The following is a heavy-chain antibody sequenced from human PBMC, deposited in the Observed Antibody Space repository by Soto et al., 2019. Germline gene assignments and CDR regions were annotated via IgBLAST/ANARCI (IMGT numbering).Heavy chain of an antibody. Sequence: QLQLQESGSGLVKPSQTLSLTCAVSGGSISSGGYSWSWIRQPPGKGLEWIGYSYHSGSTYYTLSLKSRVTISVDRSKHQFSLELSSVTAAYTAVYYCARFPGPWGQGTLVTVSS. J-gene: IGHJ5*02. V-gene: IGHV4-30-2*01. CDR2: SYHSGST. CDR3: ARFPGP. CDR1: GGSISSGGYS.